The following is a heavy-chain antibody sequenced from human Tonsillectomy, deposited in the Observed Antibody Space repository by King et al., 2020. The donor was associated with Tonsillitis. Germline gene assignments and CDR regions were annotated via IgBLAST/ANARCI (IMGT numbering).Heavy chain of an antibody. CDR3: AKQIHTYYDFWGGYYTRPGSPYYY. CDR2: IYYSGST. D-gene: IGHD3-3*01. J-gene: IGHJ4*02. V-gene: IGHV4-39*01. Sequence: QLQESGPGLVKPSETLSLTCTVSGGSISSSSYYWGWIRQPPGKGLEWIGSIYYSGSTYYNPSLKSRVTISVDTSKNQFSLKLSSVTAAEPAVYYCAKQIHTYYDFWGGYYTRPGSPYYYWGQGTLVTVSS. CDR1: GGSISSSSYY.